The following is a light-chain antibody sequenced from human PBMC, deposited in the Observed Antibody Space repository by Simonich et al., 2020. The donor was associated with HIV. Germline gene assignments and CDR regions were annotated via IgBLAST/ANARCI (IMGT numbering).Light chain of an antibody. Sequence: EIVMTQSPATLPVSPGERATLSCRASKSVNSNLAWYQQKPGQPPRLLILGASTRATGIPARFSGSGSGTEFTLTISSMQSEGFAVYYCQQYNNWPLFFGQGTKLEMK. CDR2: GAS. V-gene: IGKV3-15*01. CDR1: KSVNSN. CDR3: QQYNNWPLF. J-gene: IGKJ2*01.